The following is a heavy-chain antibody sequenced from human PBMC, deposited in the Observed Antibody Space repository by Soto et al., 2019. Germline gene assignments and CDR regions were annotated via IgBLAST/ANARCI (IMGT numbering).Heavy chain of an antibody. CDR2: ISYDGSNK. CDR3: AKVSRGDFWSGYQYYYYGMDV. J-gene: IGHJ6*02. CDR1: GFTFSSYG. D-gene: IGHD3-3*01. V-gene: IGHV3-30*18. Sequence: PWGSLRLSCAASGFTFSSYGMHWVRQAPGKGLEWVAVISYDGSNKYYADSVKGRFTISRDNSKNTLYLQMNSLRAEDTAVYYCAKVSRGDFWSGYQYYYYGMDVWGQGTTVTVSS.